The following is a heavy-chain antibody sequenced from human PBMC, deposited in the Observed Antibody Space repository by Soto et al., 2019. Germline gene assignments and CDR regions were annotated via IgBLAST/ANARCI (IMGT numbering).Heavy chain of an antibody. J-gene: IGHJ6*02. Sequence: SQTLSLTCAISGDSVSSNSAAWNWIRQSPSRGLEWLGRTYYRSKWYNDYTVSVKSRITINPDTSKNQFSLQLNSVTPEDTVLFYCARWGRWLQFAHYYYGMDVWGQGTTVTVSS. CDR2: TYYRSKWYN. D-gene: IGHD5-12*01. V-gene: IGHV6-1*01. CDR1: GDSVSSNSAA. CDR3: ARWGRWLQFAHYYYGMDV.